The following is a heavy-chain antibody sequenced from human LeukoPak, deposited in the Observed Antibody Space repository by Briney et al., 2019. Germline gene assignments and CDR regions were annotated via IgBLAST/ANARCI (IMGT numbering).Heavy chain of an antibody. J-gene: IGHJ4*02. V-gene: IGHV3-15*01. CDR3: VGRPWNFDY. D-gene: IGHD1-1*01. CDR1: GFTFSHAW. CDR2: IKSKNDGETR. Sequence: GGSLRLSCVASGFTFSHAWVSWVRQAPGKGLEWVGRIKSKNDGETRDYAAPVKGRFTISRDDSKSEVYQQMSSLKTEDTAVYYCVGRPWNFDYWGQGTLVTVSS.